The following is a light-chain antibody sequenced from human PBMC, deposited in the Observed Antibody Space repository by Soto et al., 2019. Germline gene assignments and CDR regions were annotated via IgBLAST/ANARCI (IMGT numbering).Light chain of an antibody. CDR3: QQYSSSPPEFT. CDR2: GAS. CDR1: QSVSSNY. J-gene: IGKJ3*01. V-gene: IGKV3-20*01. Sequence: EIVLTQSPGTLSVSPGERVTLSCRASQSVSSNYLAWYQQRPGQAPRLLIFGASYRATGIPDRFSGSGSGTDFTLTISRLEPEDFAVYYCQQYSSSPPEFTFGHGTKVDIK.